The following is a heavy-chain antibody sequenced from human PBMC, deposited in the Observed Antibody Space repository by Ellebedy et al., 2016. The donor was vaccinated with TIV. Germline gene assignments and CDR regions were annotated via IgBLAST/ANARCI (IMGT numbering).Heavy chain of an antibody. CDR3: SSAPSGLFDY. V-gene: IGHV3-7*01. D-gene: IGHD3-10*01. CDR2: INQDGSEK. CDR1: GFSVHNNY. Sequence: GESLKISCAASGFSVHNNYMNWVRQAPGKGLEWVANINQDGSEKYYVDSVKGRFTISRDNSKNTLYLQMNNLRVEDTAVYYCSSAPSGLFDYWGQGTLVTVSS. J-gene: IGHJ4*02.